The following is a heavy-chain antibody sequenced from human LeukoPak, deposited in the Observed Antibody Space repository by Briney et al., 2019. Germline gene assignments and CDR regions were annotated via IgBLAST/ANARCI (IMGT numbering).Heavy chain of an antibody. CDR1: GGSISNYY. V-gene: IGHV4-59*01. J-gene: IGHJ4*02. CDR3: RRGVYIAAAQYGY. Sequence: SETLSLTCTVSGGSISNYYWSWMRQPPGQGLEGSGNIYYSGTTNYNHSLKSRVTTTEATSRNPFSLKINPMTAADTAYYYSRRGVYIAAAQYGYWGQGTLVTVSS. CDR2: IYYSGTT. D-gene: IGHD6-13*01.